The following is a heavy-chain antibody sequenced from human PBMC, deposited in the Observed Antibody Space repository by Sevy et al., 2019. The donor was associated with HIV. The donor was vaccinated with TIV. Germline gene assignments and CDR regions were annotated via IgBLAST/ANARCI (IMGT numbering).Heavy chain of an antibody. CDR1: GVTFSSYG. D-gene: IGHD3-22*01. J-gene: IGHJ4*02. Sequence: GGSLRLSCAASGVTFSSYGMHWVRKAPGKGLEWVAVISYDGSNKYYADSVKGRFTRSRDNSKKTLYLQMNSLSAADTAVYYCAKGEYYYDSSGPARGLNFDDWGQGTLVTVSS. V-gene: IGHV3-30*18. CDR3: AKGEYYYDSSGPARGLNFDD. CDR2: ISYDGSNK.